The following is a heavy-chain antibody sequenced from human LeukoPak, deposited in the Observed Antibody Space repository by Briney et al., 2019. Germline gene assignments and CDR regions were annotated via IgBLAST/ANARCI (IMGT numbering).Heavy chain of an antibody. D-gene: IGHD3-3*01. V-gene: IGHV3-21*01. CDR1: GFTFSSYW. CDR3: ARVRYYDFWSGPPDDYYYYYMDV. CDR2: ISSSSSYI. J-gene: IGHJ6*03. Sequence: GGSLRLSCAASGFTFSSYWMHWVRQAPGKGLEWVSSISSSSSYIYYADSVKGRFTISRDNAKNSLYLQMNSLRAEDTAVYYCARVRYYDFWSGPPDDYYYYYMDVWGKGTTVTVSS.